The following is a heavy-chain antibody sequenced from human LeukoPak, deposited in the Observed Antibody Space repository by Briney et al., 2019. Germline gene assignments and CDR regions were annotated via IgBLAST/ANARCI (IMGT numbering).Heavy chain of an antibody. D-gene: IGHD2-21*02. CDR1: GFTFSSYG. CDR3: AKGPPLRDYGMDV. Sequence: GGSLRLSCAASGFTFSSYGMHWVRQAPGKGXXXXAVISYDGSNKYYADSVKGRFTISRDNSKNTLYLQMNSLRAEDTALYYCAKGPPLRDYGMDVWGQGTTVTVSS. V-gene: IGHV3-30*18. J-gene: IGHJ6*02. CDR2: ISYDGSNK.